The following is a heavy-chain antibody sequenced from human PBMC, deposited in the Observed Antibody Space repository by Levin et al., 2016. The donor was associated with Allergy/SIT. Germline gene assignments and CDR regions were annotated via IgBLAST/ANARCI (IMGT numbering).Heavy chain of an antibody. CDR2: ISSSSSYI. V-gene: IGHV3-21*01. J-gene: IGHJ3*02. Sequence: VRQAPGKGLEWVSSISSSSSYIYYADSVKGRFTISRDNAKNSLYLQMNSLRAEDTAVYYCARALPHAFDIWGQGTMVTVSS. CDR3: ARALPHAFDI.